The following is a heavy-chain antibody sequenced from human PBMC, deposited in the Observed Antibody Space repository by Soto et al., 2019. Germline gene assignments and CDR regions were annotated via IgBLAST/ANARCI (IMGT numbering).Heavy chain of an antibody. V-gene: IGHV1-18*01. J-gene: IGHJ4*02. CDR3: ARDSGRYYDFWSGYSRFEH. CDR1: GYTFTSYG. D-gene: IGHD3-3*01. Sequence: EASLKVSCKASGYTFTSYGISWVRQAPGQGLEWMGWISAYNGNTNYAQKLQGRVTMTTDTSTSTAYMELRSLRSDDTAVYYCARDSGRYYDFWSGYSRFEHWGQGTLVTVPS. CDR2: ISAYNGNT.